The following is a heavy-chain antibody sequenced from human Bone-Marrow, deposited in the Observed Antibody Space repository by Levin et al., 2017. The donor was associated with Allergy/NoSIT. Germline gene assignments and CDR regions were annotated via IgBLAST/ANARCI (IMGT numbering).Heavy chain of an antibody. D-gene: IGHD3-10*01. CDR3: ARGWFGELLSH. J-gene: IGHJ4*02. CDR1: GFTVSSNY. V-gene: IGHV3-53*01. Sequence: HPGGSLRLSCAASGFTVSSNYMSWVRQAPGKGPEWVSVIYSGGSTYYADPVQGRFTISRDNSKNTLYLQMNSLRAEDTAVYYCARGWFGELLSHWGQGTLVTVSS. CDR2: IYSGGST.